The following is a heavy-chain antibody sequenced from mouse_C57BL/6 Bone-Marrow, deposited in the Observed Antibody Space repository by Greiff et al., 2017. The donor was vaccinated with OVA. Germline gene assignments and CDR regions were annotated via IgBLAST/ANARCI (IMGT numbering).Heavy chain of an antibody. D-gene: IGHD2-12*01. CDR2: IYPGSGST. J-gene: IGHJ4*01. CDR1: GYTFTSYW. V-gene: IGHV1-55*01. Sequence: VQLQQSGAELVKPGASVKMSCKASGYTFTSYWITWVKQRPGQGLEWIGDIYPGSGSTNYNEKFKSKATLTVDTSSSTAYMQLSSLTSEDSSVYYSARGGIITTGYYYAMDYWGQGTSVTVSS. CDR3: ARGGIITTGYYYAMDY.